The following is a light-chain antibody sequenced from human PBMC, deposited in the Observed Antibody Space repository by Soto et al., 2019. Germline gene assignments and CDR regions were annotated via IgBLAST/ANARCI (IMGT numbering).Light chain of an antibody. CDR2: GAS. CDR3: QQYNDWPPQLT. V-gene: IGKV3-15*01. J-gene: IGKJ4*01. Sequence: EIVMTQSPATLSVSVGERATLSCRASQTVSSKLGWYQKKPGQVPRLLIYGASTRATGIPARFSGSGSGTEFTLTISSLQSEDFAVYYCQQYNDWPPQLTFGGGTKVEIK. CDR1: QTVSSK.